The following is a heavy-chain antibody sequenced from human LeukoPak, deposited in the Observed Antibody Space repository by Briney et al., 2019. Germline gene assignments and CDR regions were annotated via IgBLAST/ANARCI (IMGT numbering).Heavy chain of an antibody. D-gene: IGHD6-13*01. Sequence: ASVKVSCKASGGTFSSYAISWVRQAPGQGLEWMGGIIPIFGTANYAQKFQGRVTITADESTSTAYMELSSLRSEDTAVYYCAREVRAAAGRPAGFDPWGQGTLVTVSS. CDR2: IIPIFGTA. V-gene: IGHV1-69*13. CDR1: GGTFSSYA. CDR3: AREVRAAAGRPAGFDP. J-gene: IGHJ5*02.